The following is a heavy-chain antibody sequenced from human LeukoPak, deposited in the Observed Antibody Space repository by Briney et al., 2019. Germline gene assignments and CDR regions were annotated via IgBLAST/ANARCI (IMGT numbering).Heavy chain of an antibody. CDR3: ARDPTVIYDYGVGNWFDP. Sequence: PGGSLRLSCAASGFTFSSYSMNWVRQAPGKGLEWVSSISSSSSYIYYADSVKGRFTISRDNAKNSLYLQMNSLRAEDTAVYYCARDPTVIYDYGVGNWFDPWGQGTLVTVSS. D-gene: IGHD3-16*01. CDR1: GFTFSSYS. CDR2: ISSSSSYI. J-gene: IGHJ5*02. V-gene: IGHV3-21*01.